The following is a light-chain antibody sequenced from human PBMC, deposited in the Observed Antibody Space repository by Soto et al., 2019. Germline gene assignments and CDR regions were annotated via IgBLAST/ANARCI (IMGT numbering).Light chain of an antibody. J-gene: IGLJ1*01. CDR3: SSFTSNRIYV. CDR2: GVT. Sequence: LTEPTAVSGSTSQSITISCTGNHNDIGTYDYVSWYQQHPGRAPRLLIYGVTTRPSGISDRFSASKSGLTASLTISGLQPEDEADYYCSSFTSNRIYVFGPGTKVTVL. CDR1: HNDIGTYDY. V-gene: IGLV2-14*03.